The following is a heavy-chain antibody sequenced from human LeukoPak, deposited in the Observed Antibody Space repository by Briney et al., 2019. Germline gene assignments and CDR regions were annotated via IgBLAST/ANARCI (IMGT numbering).Heavy chain of an antibody. CDR1: GFTFNAYP. V-gene: IGHV3-48*01. CDR2: ITHNSDST. Sequence: RGSLRLSCAASGFTFNAYPMNWVRQAPGKGLEWISYITHNSDSTYYADSVKGRFTISRDNAKNSLYLQMNSLRAEDTAVYYCVKDHDWALDFWGQGTLVTVSS. J-gene: IGHJ4*02. D-gene: IGHD3-9*01. CDR3: VKDHDWALDF.